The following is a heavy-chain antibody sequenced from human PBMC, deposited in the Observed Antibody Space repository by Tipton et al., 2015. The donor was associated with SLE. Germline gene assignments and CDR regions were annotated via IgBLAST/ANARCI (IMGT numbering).Heavy chain of an antibody. V-gene: IGHV4-30-2*01. CDR3: ARVGDYYNSGSRVFDH. CDR2: INHGGST. D-gene: IGHD3-10*01. J-gene: IGHJ4*02. Sequence: TLSLTCVVSDVPISSGGYSWTWIRQPPGKGLEWIGEINHGGSTNYNPSLKSRVTISIDTSNNQFSLRLTSVTAADTAVYFCARVGDYYNSGSRVFDHWGQGILVTVSS. CDR1: DVPISSGGYS.